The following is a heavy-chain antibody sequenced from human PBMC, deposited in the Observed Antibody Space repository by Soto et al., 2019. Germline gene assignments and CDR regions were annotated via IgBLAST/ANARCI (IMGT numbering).Heavy chain of an antibody. D-gene: IGHD5-12*01. CDR1: GGTFSSYA. V-gene: IGHV1-69*13. CDR2: IIPIFGTA. CDR3: ARKVEMATKIDYYYYGMDI. Sequence: SVKVSCKASGGTFSSYAISWVRQAPGQGLEWMGGIIPIFGTANYAQKFQGRVTITADESTSTAYMELSSLRSEDTAVYYCARKVEMATKIDYYYYGMDIWGQGTTVTVSS. J-gene: IGHJ6*02.